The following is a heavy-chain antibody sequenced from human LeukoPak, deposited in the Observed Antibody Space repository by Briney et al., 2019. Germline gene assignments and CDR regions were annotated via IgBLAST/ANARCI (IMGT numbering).Heavy chain of an antibody. CDR2: IYYSGST. CDR1: GGSISSSSYY. J-gene: IGHJ6*03. CDR3: ARGYYYRDV. V-gene: IGHV4-39*01. Sequence: PSETLSLTCTVSGGSISSSSYYWGWIRQPPGKGLEWIGSIYYSGSTYYNPSLKSRVTISVDTSKNQFSLKVSSVTAADMAVYYCARGYYYRDVWGKGTTVTVSS.